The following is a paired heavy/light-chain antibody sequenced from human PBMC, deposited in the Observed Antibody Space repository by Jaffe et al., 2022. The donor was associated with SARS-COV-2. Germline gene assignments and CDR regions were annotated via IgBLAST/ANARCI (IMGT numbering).Heavy chain of an antibody. Sequence: QVQLVQSGAEVKKPGASVKVSCKASGYSLSNYVIHWVRQAPGLRPEWMGWMNGGNGDTKYSQKFQGRVAITRDTSASTAYMELSSLRSEDTAVYFCASGILGTPRLDYWGQGTLVTVSS. CDR1: GYSLSNYV. D-gene: IGHD1-20*01. J-gene: IGHJ4*02. V-gene: IGHV1-3*01. CDR2: MNGGNGDT. CDR3: ASGILGTPRLDY.
Light chain of an antibody. CDR1: QGISND. CDR2: AAS. V-gene: IGKV1-17*01. CDR3: LQHNTYPWT. Sequence: DIQMTQSPSSLSASVGDRVTITCRASQGISNDLGWFQQKPGRAPERLIYAASILQSGVPSRFSGSISGTEFTLTISSLQPEDFATYYCLQHNTYPWTFGQGTKVEI. J-gene: IGKJ1*01.